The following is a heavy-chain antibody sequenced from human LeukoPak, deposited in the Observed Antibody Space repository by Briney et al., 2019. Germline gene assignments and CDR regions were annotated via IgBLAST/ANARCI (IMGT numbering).Heavy chain of an antibody. CDR2: IYTSGRT. V-gene: IGHV4-4*07. CDR3: SRQHDSYYYYYIDV. CDR1: ARSTSSHY. Sequence: PSETLSLTCTVSARSTSSHYWSWIRQPAGNGLEWIGRIYTSGRTNYNPSLKSPATISADTSRNQFSLTLSFETAADTAVYCCSRQHDSYYYYYIDVWGSGTTVTVSS. J-gene: IGHJ6*03.